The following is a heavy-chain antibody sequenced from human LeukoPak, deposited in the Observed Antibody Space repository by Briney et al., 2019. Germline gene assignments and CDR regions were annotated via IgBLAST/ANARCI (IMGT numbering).Heavy chain of an antibody. Sequence: PGGSLRLSCEASGFTFSNHWMHWVRQAPGKGLVWVSVISKDGSTSIYADSVRGRLTISRDNAKNTLYLQMNSLRVEDTSVYYCAKAQYQLPSSYYYYYMDVWGKGTTVTVSS. CDR2: ISKDGSTS. CDR1: GFTFSNHW. D-gene: IGHD2-2*01. V-gene: IGHV3-74*01. J-gene: IGHJ6*03. CDR3: AKAQYQLPSSYYYYYMDV.